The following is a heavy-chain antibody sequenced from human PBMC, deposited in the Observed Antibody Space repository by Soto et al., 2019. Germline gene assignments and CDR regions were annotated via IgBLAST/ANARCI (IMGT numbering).Heavy chain of an antibody. V-gene: IGHV4-59*01. D-gene: IGHD1-7*01. CDR1: GGSISSYY. Sequence: RSLTCTVSGGSISSYYWSWIRQPPGKGLEWIGYIYYSGSTNYNPSLKSRVTISVDTSKNQFSLKLSSVTAADTAVYYCARDGDGKLPDWGQGTLVTVSS. CDR2: IYYSGST. CDR3: ARDGDGKLPD. J-gene: IGHJ4*02.